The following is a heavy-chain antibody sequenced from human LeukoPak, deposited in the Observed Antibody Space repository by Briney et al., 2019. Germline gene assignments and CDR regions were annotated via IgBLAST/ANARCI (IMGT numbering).Heavy chain of an antibody. J-gene: IGHJ4*02. CDR3: ARAHSSSWSNDPFDY. CDR1: GYTFTSYD. V-gene: IGHV1-8*01. Sequence: ASVKVSCKASGYTFTSYDINWLRQATGQGLEWMGWMNPNSGNTGYAQKFQGRVTITRNTSISTAYMELSSLRSEDTAVYYCARAHSSSWSNDPFDYWGQGTLVTVSS. CDR2: MNPNSGNT. D-gene: IGHD6-13*01.